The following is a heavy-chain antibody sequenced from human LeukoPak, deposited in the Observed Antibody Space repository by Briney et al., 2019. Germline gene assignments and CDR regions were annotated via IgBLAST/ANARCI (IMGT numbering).Heavy chain of an antibody. D-gene: IGHD3-22*01. J-gene: IGHJ6*03. V-gene: IGHV5-51*01. CDR2: IYPGDSDT. CDR1: GDSFTNYW. CDR3: ARRIYDTSGDYMDV. Sequence: GESVKISCKGSGDSFTNYWIGWGRRMPWKGLEGLGIIYPGDSDTKYSPSFQGRVTISADKSISTDYLQWSSLKASDTAMYYCARRIYDTSGDYMDVWGKGTTVTVPS.